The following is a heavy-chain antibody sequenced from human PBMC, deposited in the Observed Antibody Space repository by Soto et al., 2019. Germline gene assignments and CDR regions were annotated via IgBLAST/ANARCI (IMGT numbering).Heavy chain of an antibody. CDR2: IDPSDSYT. CDR1: GYSFTSYW. J-gene: IGHJ6*02. CDR3: ATSFAGNYYYCGMDV. D-gene: IGHD6-13*01. V-gene: IGHV5-10-1*01. Sequence: GESLKISCKGSGYSFTSYWISWVRQMPGKGLEWMGRIDPSDSYTNYSPSFQGHVTISADKSISTAYLQWSSLKASDTAMYYCATSFAGNYYYCGMDVWGQGTTVTVSS.